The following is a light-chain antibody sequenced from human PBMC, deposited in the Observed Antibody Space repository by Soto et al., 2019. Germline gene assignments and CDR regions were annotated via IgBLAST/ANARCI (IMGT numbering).Light chain of an antibody. Sequence: EIVLTQSPGTLSLSPGERATLCCRASQSVTSSYLAWYQQKPGQAPRLLIYGASRRATGIPDRLIGSGSGTDFTLTISRLEPEDFAVYYCQHYITSLTTFGQGTKVDIK. V-gene: IGKV3-20*01. CDR3: QHYITSLTT. CDR1: QSVTSSY. CDR2: GAS. J-gene: IGKJ1*01.